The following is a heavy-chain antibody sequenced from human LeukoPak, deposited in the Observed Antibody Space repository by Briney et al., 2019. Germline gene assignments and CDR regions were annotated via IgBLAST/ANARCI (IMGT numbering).Heavy chain of an antibody. CDR2: ISWNSGSI. CDR3: AREGYQLLWNWFDP. CDR1: GFTFDDYA. J-gene: IGHJ5*02. D-gene: IGHD2-2*01. Sequence: PGRSLRLSCAASGFTFDDYAMHWVRQAPGKGLEWVSGISWNSGSIGYADSVKGRFTISRDNAKNSLYLQMNSLRAEDTAVYYCAREGYQLLWNWFDPWGQGTLVTVSS. V-gene: IGHV3-9*01.